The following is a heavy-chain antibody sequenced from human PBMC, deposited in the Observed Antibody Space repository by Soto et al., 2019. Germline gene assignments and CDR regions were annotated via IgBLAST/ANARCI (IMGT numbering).Heavy chain of an antibody. J-gene: IGHJ4*02. V-gene: IGHV3-48*01. CDR2: ISSSSSTI. CDR3: ARENPVTLIDY. CDR1: GFTFSSYS. D-gene: IGHD2-21*02. Sequence: GGSLRLSCAASGFTFSSYSMNWVRQAPGKGLEWVSYISSSSSTIYYADSVKGRFTISRDNAKNSLYLQMNSLRAEDTAVYYCARENPVTLIDYWGQGTLVTVSS.